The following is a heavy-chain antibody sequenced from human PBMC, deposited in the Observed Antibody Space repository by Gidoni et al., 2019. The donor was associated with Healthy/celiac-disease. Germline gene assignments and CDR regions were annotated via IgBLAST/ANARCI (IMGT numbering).Heavy chain of an antibody. CDR1: GGTFSRYA. D-gene: IGHD2-2*01. CDR2: IIPIFGTA. Sequence: QVQLVQSGAAVKKPGSSVKVSCKASGGTFSRYAIRWVRQAPGQGLEWMGGIIPIFGTANYEQKFQGRVTITADKSTSTAYMELSSLRSEDTAVYYCARDREYCSSTSCFSFDPWGQGTLVTVSS. J-gene: IGHJ5*02. CDR3: ARDREYCSSTSCFSFDP. V-gene: IGHV1-69*06.